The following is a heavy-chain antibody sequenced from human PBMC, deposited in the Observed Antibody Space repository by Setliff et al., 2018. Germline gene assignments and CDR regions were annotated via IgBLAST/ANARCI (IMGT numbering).Heavy chain of an antibody. V-gene: IGHV3-30*02. CDR3: AKDGSSSGSWSFDL. CDR1: GFTFSSDP. Sequence: GGSLRLSCAASGFTFSSDPMNWVRQAPGKGLEWVSFIRYDGNNKYYVDSVKGQFTISRDNSKNTLYLQMNSLRAEDTAVYYCAKDGSSSGSWSFDLWGRGTLVTVSS. D-gene: IGHD6-13*01. J-gene: IGHJ2*01. CDR2: IRYDGNNK.